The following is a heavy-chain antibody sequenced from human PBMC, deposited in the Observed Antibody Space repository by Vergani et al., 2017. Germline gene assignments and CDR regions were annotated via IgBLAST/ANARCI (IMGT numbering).Heavy chain of an antibody. D-gene: IGHD1-26*01. Sequence: QVQLQESGPGLVKPSQTLSLTCTVSGGSISSGGYYWSWIRQHPGKGLEWIGYIYYSGSTYYNPSLKSRLTISVDMSKNHFSLKLSAVTAADTAVYYCAWALELRGDAFDIWGQGTMVTVSS. J-gene: IGHJ3*02. CDR2: IYYSGST. CDR3: AWALELRGDAFDI. V-gene: IGHV4-31*03. CDR1: GGSISSGGYY.